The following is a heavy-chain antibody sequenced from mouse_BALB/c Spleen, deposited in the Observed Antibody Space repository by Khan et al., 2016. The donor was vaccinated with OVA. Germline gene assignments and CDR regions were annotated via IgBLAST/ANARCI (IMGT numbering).Heavy chain of an antibody. Sequence: QVQLKESGPGLVAPSQSLSITCTISGFSLTSYGVHWVRQPPGKGLEWLVVIWSAGRTTYNSALKSRLSISKDNSKSQVFLKMNSLQTDDTAMYYCARHVYYGNYGPYFDVWGAGTTVTVSS. D-gene: IGHD2-1*01. V-gene: IGHV2-6-1*01. CDR3: ARHVYYGNYGPYFDV. CDR1: GFSLTSYG. CDR2: IWSAGRT. J-gene: IGHJ1*01.